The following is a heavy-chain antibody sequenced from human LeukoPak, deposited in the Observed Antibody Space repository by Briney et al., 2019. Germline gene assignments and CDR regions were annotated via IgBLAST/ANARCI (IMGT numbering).Heavy chain of an antibody. V-gene: IGHV3-23*01. CDR2: ISASGAST. D-gene: IGHD6-19*01. J-gene: IGHJ4*02. CDR3: AEGGIAVTGDFDY. CDR1: GFTVSTNY. Sequence: LTGGSLRLSYAASGFTVSTNYMSWVRQAPGKGLEWVSGISASGASTYYADSVRGRFTISRDNSKNTLYLQMNSLRAEDSAVYYCAEGGIAVTGDFDYWGQGTLVTVSS.